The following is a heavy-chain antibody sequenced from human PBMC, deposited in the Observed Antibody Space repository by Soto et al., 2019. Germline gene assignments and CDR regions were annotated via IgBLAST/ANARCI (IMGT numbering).Heavy chain of an antibody. J-gene: IGHJ4*02. CDR3: ARASSSSSAADY. CDR1: GESINSGGYY. V-gene: IGHV4-31*03. Sequence: QVQLQESGPGLVKASQTLSLICSVSGESINSGGYYWSWIRHHPGKGLEWIGYIYDSESAYYNPSLKSRVTISMDTSKNHFARKLSSVTAADTAVYYCARASSSSSAADYWGQGTLVTVSS. CDR2: IYDSESA. D-gene: IGHD6-6*01.